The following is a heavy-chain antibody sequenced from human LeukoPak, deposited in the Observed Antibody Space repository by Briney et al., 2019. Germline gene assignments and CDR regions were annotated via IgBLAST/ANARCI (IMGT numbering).Heavy chain of an antibody. Sequence: GGSLRLSCAASGFTFSSYSMNWVRQAPGKGLEWVSYISSSSSTIYYADSVKGRFTISRDNAKNSLYLQMNSLRAEDTAVYYCAREREDCSSTSCNRYYYYYYMDVWGKGTTVTVSS. J-gene: IGHJ6*03. V-gene: IGHV3-48*01. CDR3: AREREDCSSTSCNRYYYYYYMDV. CDR2: ISSSSSTI. CDR1: GFTFSSYS. D-gene: IGHD2-2*01.